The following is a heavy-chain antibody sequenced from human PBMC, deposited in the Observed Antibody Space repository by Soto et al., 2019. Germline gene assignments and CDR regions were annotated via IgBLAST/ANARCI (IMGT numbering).Heavy chain of an antibody. Sequence: SETLSLTCTVSGGSSSSSSYYWGWIRQPPGKGLEWIGSIYYSGSTYYNPSLKSRVTISVDTSKNQFSLKLSSVTAADTAVYYCASYHCSGGSCYSMYSAWGQGTLVTVSS. D-gene: IGHD2-15*01. V-gene: IGHV4-39*01. CDR2: IYYSGST. J-gene: IGHJ4*02. CDR3: ASYHCSGGSCYSMYSA. CDR1: GGSSSSSSYY.